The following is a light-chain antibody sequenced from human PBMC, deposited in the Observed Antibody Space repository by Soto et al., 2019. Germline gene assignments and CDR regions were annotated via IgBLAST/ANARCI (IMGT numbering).Light chain of an antibody. CDR3: GSYADSNNYV. CDR1: SSDVGGYNY. CDR2: EVS. Sequence: QPVLTQPPSASGSHGQSVTIFCTGTSSDVGGYNYVSWYQQYPGKAPKIMIYEVSKRPSGVPDRFSGSKSGNTASLTVSGLQAEDEADYYCGSYADSNNYVFGTGTKVTVL. J-gene: IGLJ1*01. V-gene: IGLV2-8*01.